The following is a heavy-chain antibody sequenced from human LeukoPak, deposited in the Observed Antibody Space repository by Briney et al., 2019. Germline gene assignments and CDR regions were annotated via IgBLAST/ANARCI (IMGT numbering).Heavy chain of an antibody. CDR1: GGSISSSSYY. V-gene: IGHV4-39*07. D-gene: IGHD2-15*01. CDR2: IYYSGST. J-gene: IGHJ5*02. CDR3: AREAVVVVAATNWFDP. Sequence: PSETLSLTCTASGGSISSSSYYWGWIRQPPGKGLEWIGSIYYSGSTYYNPSLKSRVTISVDTSKNQFSLKLSSVTAADTAVYYCAREAVVVVAATNWFDPWGQGTLVTVSS.